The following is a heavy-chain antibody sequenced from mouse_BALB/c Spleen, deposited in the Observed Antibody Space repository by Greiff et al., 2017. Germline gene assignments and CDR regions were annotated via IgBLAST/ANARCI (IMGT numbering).Heavy chain of an antibody. D-gene: IGHD2-1*01. J-gene: IGHJ3*01. V-gene: IGHV14-1*02. Sequence: EVKLVESGAELVRPGALVKLSCKASGFNIKDYYMHWVKQRPEQGLEWIGWIDPENGNTIYDPKFQGKASITADTSSNTAYLQLSSLTSEDTAVYYCASYYGNPAWFAYWGQGTLVTVSA. CDR1: GFNIKDYY. CDR3: ASYYGNPAWFAY. CDR2: IDPENGNT.